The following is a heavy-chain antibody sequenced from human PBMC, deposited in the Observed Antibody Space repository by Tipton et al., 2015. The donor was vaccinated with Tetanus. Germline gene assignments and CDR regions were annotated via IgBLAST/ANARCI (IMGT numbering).Heavy chain of an antibody. D-gene: IGHD2/OR15-2a*01. V-gene: IGHV4-61*01. CDR3: AREDYFDISAFDI. Sequence: TLSLTCTVSGGSLFSGSFYWAWIRQTPGKGLEWIGYIDYNGSTKYNPSLRSRVTLSLDTSKNQISMRLTSVTAADTAVYYCAREDYFDISAFDIWGQGTMVTVSS. CDR1: GGSLFSGSFY. CDR2: IDYNGST. J-gene: IGHJ3*02.